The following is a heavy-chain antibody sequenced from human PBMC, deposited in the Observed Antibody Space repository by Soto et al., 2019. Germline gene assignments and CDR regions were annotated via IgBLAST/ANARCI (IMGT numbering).Heavy chain of an antibody. V-gene: IGHV1-24*01. CDR3: ATNYGSGSYYNVAWLDP. CDR2: FDPEDGGT. CDR1: GYTLAELS. D-gene: IGHD3-10*01. J-gene: IGHJ5*02. Sequence: GASVKVSCKVSGYTLAELSMHWVRQAPGKGLEWMGGFDPEDGGTIYAQKFQGRVTMTEDTSTDTAYMELSSLRSEDTAVYYCATNYGSGSYYNVAWLDPWGQGTLVTVSS.